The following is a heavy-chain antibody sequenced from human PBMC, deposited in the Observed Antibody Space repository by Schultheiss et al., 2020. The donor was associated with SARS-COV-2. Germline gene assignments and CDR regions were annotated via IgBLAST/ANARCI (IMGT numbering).Heavy chain of an antibody. J-gene: IGHJ5*02. D-gene: IGHD5/OR15-5a*01. CDR2: LNTSRTT. V-gene: IGHV4-4*07. CDR1: GGSISNFY. Sequence: SQTLSLTCTVSGGSISNFYWSWIRQPAGKGLDWLGRLNTSRTTNYNPSLKNRLTMSVDTSKNHFSLKLNSVTAADTAVYYCARSTEAYNWFDPWGQGTLVTVSS. CDR3: ARSTEAYNWFDP.